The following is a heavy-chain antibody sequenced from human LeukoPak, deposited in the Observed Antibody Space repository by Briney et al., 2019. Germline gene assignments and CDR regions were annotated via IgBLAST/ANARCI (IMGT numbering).Heavy chain of an antibody. J-gene: IGHJ3*02. CDR1: GYTFTDYY. V-gene: IGHV1-69-2*01. D-gene: IGHD3-10*01. Sequence: ASVKVSCKVSGYTFTDYYMHWVQQAPGKGLEWMGLVDPEDGETIYAEEFQGRVTITADTSTDTAYMELSSLRSEDTAVYYCATASPLLLWFGELSAFDIWGQGTMVTVSS. CDR2: VDPEDGET. CDR3: ATASPLLLWFGELSAFDI.